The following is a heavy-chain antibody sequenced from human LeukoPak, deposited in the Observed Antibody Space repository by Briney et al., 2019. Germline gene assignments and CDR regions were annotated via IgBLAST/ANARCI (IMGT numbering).Heavy chain of an antibody. CDR1: GGPFSGYY. CDR2: INHSGST. Sequence: PSETLSLTCAVYGGPFSGYYWSWIRQPPGKGLEWIGEINHSGSTNYNPSLKSRVTISVDTSKNQFSLKLSSVTAADTAVYYCARVPYDILTGYPADYFDYWGQGTLVTVSS. V-gene: IGHV4-34*01. D-gene: IGHD3-9*01. CDR3: ARVPYDILTGYPADYFDY. J-gene: IGHJ4*02.